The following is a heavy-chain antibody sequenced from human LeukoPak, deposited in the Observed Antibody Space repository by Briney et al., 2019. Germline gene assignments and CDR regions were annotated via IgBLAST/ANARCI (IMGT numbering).Heavy chain of an antibody. CDR2: IYYSGST. Sequence: SETLSLTCTVSGGSISTYYWNGIRQPPGKGLEWIGYIYYSGSTNYNPYLKSRVTISVDTSKNQFSLNLTSVTAADTAVYYCARGGIRQTFDNWGQGTLVTVSS. CDR1: GGSISTYY. V-gene: IGHV4-59*01. CDR3: ARGGIRQTFDN. J-gene: IGHJ4*02. D-gene: IGHD3-3*02.